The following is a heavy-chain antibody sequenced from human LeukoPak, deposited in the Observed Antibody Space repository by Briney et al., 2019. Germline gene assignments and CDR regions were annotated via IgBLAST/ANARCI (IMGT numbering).Heavy chain of an antibody. CDR3: ARDPGYYGSGSYFPYGMDV. J-gene: IGHJ6*02. D-gene: IGHD3-10*01. CDR1: GGTFSSYA. V-gene: IGHV1-69*04. CDR2: IIPILGIA. Sequence: SVKVSCKASGGTFSSYAISWVRQAPGQGLEWMGRIIPILGIANYAQKFQGRVTITADKSTSTAYMELSSLRSEDTAVYYCARDPGYYGSGSYFPYGMDVWGQGTTVTVSS.